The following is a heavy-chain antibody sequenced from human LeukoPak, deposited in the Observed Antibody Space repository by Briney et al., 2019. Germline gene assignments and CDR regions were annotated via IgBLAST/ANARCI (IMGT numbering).Heavy chain of an antibody. CDR3: ANLYYYDSSGYTQRPVHQ. CDR1: GFTFSSYA. Sequence: GGSLRLSCAASGFTFSSYAMSWVRQAPGKGLEWVSAISGSGGSTYYADSVKGRFTISRDNYKNTLYLQMNSLRAEDTAVYYCANLYYYDSSGYTQRPVHQWGQGTLVTVSS. V-gene: IGHV3-23*01. CDR2: ISGSGGST. J-gene: IGHJ4*02. D-gene: IGHD3-22*01.